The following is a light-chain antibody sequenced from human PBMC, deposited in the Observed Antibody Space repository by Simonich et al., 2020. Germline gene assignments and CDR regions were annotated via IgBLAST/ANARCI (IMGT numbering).Light chain of an antibody. V-gene: IGLV1-47*01. CDR3: AAWDDSLSGWV. CDR2: RKN. CDR1: SSTIGSNY. Sequence: QSVLTQPPSASGTPGQRVTISCSGSSSTIGSNYVYWYQQLPGTAPKLLIHRKNQRPSGVPDRFSGSKSGTSASLAISGLRSEDEADYYCAAWDDSLSGWVFGGGTKLTVL. J-gene: IGLJ3*02.